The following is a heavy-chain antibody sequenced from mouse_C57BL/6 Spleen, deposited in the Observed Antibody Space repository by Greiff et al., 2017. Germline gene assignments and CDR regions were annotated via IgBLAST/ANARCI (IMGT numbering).Heavy chain of an antibody. Sequence: QVQLQQSGAELVKPGASVKISCKASGYAFSSYWMNWVKQRPGKGLEWIGQIYPGDGDTNYNGKFKGKATLTADKSSSTAYMQLSSLTSEDSAVYFCARGDYYGPYYAMDYWGQGTSVTVSS. V-gene: IGHV1-80*01. CDR2: IYPGDGDT. CDR3: ARGDYYGPYYAMDY. J-gene: IGHJ4*01. D-gene: IGHD1-1*01. CDR1: GYAFSSYW.